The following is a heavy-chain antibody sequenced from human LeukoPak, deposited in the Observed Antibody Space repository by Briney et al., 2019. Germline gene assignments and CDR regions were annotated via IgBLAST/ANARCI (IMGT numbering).Heavy chain of an antibody. CDR2: IKQDGSEK. Sequence: GGSLRLSCAASGFTFSNYWMSWVRQAPGKGLEWVASIKQDGSEKYCVDSVKGRFTISRDNAKTSLYLQMNSLRAEDTAVYYCARVTDDFWSGYYLSGRSLDYWGQGTLVTVSS. CDR1: GFTFSNYW. V-gene: IGHV3-7*01. J-gene: IGHJ4*02. CDR3: ARVTDDFWSGYYLSGRSLDY. D-gene: IGHD3-3*01.